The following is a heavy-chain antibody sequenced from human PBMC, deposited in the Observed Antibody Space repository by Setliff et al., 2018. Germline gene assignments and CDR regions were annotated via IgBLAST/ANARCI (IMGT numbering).Heavy chain of an antibody. D-gene: IGHD5-18*01. J-gene: IGHJ4*02. CDR3: ARETTAWGYVDTAMVTFIDQ. CDR2: VYSSGIT. V-gene: IGHV4-59*11. CDR1: GGSISSQD. Sequence: PSETLSLTCTVSGGSISSQDWSWIRQPSGKGLEWIGYVYSSGITSYNPSLKSRVTMSVDTSKNQFSLKLSSVTAADTAVYYCARETTAWGYVDTAMVTFIDQWGQGTLVTVSS.